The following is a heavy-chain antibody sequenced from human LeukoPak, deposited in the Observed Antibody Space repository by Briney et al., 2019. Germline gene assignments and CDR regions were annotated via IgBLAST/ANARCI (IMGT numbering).Heavy chain of an antibody. Sequence: PSETLSLTCTVSGGSISNYYWSWIRQPPGKGLEWIAYINYSGSTNYNPSLKSRVTISVDTSKNHFSLTLSSVTAADTAVYYCARQWFGVIGAFDIWGQGTMVTVSS. CDR3: ARQWFGVIGAFDI. D-gene: IGHD3-10*01. CDR2: INYSGST. CDR1: GGSISNYY. J-gene: IGHJ3*02. V-gene: IGHV4-59*01.